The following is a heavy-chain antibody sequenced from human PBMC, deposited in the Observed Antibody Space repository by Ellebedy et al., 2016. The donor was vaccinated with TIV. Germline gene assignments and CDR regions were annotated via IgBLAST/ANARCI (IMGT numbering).Heavy chain of an antibody. D-gene: IGHD2-2*01. V-gene: IGHV3-30*03. J-gene: IGHJ4*02. CDR3: ARDGGSTSHFDY. CDR2: ISYDGSHK. Sequence: GGSLRLSCAASGFTFSSYGMHWVRQAPGKGLQWVSIISYDGSHKYYADSVKGRFTISRDNSKNTLYLQMNSLRAEDTAVYYCARDGGSTSHFDYWGQGTLVTVSS. CDR1: GFTFSSYG.